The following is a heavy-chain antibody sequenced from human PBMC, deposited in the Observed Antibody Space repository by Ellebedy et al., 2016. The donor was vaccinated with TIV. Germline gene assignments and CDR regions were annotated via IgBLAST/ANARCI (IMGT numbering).Heavy chain of an antibody. CDR1: GFTLSGYW. D-gene: IGHD3-9*01. Sequence: PGGSLRLSCVASGFTLSGYWMHWVRQVPGKGLVWLARINTDGSSTSYADSVEGRFPISRDNAKKTLYLEMSGLRSDDTAVYYCARESVRYFDWDYWGQGTLVAV. CDR2: INTDGSST. CDR3: ARESVRYFDWDY. J-gene: IGHJ4*02. V-gene: IGHV3-74*01.